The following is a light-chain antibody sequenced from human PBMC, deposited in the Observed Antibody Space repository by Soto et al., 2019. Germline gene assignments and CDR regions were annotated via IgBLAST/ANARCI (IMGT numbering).Light chain of an antibody. CDR1: QSFSSSY. J-gene: IGKJ1*01. CDR2: GTS. Sequence: ENVLTQSPGTLSLSPGERATLSCRASQSFSSSYLAWYQQKPGQAPRLLIYGTSTMATGVPDRFSGSGSQTDFTPTISRLEPEDFAVYYCQQYGSLGTFGQGTRVEIK. CDR3: QQYGSLGT. V-gene: IGKV3-20*01.